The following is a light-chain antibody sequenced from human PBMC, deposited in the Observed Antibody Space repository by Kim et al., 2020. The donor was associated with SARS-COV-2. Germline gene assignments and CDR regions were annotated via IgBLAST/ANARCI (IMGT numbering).Light chain of an antibody. CDR3: NSRDSSGPVV. V-gene: IGLV3-19*01. CDR2: GKN. J-gene: IGLJ2*01. CDR1: SLRGYY. Sequence: SSELTQDPAVSVALGQTVRITCQGDSLRGYYASWYQQKPGQAPVLVIYGKNNRPSGIPDRFSGSSSGNTASLTITGAQAEDEADYYCNSRDSSGPVVFGGGTQLTVL.